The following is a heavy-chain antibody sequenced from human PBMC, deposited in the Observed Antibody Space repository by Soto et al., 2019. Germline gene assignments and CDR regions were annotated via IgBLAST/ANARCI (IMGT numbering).Heavy chain of an antibody. CDR1: GGTLISYA. V-gene: IGHV1-69*06. Sequence: ASVNDSFKACGGTLISYAISGVRQARGQGREGMGGIISIFGNANYPQKFHERPTNSVDKPPRKAYIEPNSLTSEDTAVYYCPRDPGPKYYGSGSYYNFDYWGQGTLVTVSS. CDR2: IISIFGNA. J-gene: IGHJ4*02. CDR3: PRDPGPKYYGSGSYYNFDY. D-gene: IGHD3-10*01.